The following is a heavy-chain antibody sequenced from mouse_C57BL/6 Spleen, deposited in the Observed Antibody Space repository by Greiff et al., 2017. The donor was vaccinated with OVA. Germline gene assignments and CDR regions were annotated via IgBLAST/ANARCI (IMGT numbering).Heavy chain of an antibody. CDR1: GFTFSDYY. CDR3: ARRGDHYAMDY. J-gene: IGHJ4*01. D-gene: IGHD3-3*01. V-gene: IGHV5-16*01. CDR2: INHDGSST. Sequence: EVKLMESEGGLVQPGSSMKLSCTASGFTFSDYYMAWVRQVPEKGLEWVANINHDGSSTYYMDSFKSRFIISRDNAKNILYLQMSSLKSEDTATYYCARRGDHYAMDYWGQGTSVTVSS.